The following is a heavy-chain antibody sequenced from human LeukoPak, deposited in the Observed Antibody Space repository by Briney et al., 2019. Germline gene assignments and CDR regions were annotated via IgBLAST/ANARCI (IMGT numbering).Heavy chain of an antibody. V-gene: IGHV3-23*01. Sequence: GGSLRLSCAASGFTFSSYAMSWVRQAPGKGLEWVSAISGSGGSTYYADSVKGRFTISRDNAKNSLYLQMNSLRAEDTAVYYCAKDLMQYYYESGGRNTDYWGQGTLVTVSS. CDR1: GFTFSSYA. CDR3: AKDLMQYYYESGGRNTDY. J-gene: IGHJ4*02. CDR2: ISGSGGST. D-gene: IGHD3-22*01.